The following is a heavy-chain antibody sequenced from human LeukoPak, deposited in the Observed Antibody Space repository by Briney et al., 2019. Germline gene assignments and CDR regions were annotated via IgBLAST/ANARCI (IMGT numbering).Heavy chain of an antibody. J-gene: IGHJ4*02. CDR2: ISAYNGNT. D-gene: IGHD5-18*01. V-gene: IGHV1-18*01. Sequence: GASVKVSCKASGYTFTSYGISWVRQAPGQGLEWMGWISAYNGNTNYARKLQGRVTMTTDTSTSTAYMELRSLRSDDTAVYYCARDVSRDTAMVIPYWGQGTLVTVSS. CDR1: GYTFTSYG. CDR3: ARDVSRDTAMVIPY.